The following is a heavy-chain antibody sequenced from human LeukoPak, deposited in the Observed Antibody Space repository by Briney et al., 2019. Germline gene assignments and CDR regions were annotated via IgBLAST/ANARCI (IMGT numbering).Heavy chain of an antibody. CDR3: ATSTGVAVAGQIDY. Sequence: SETLSLTCAVYGGSFSGYYWSWIRQPPGKGLEWIGEINHSGSTNYNPSLKSRVTISVDTSKNQFSLKLSSVTAAETAVYYCATSTGVAVAGQIDYWGQGTLVTVSS. CDR1: GGSFSGYY. V-gene: IGHV4-34*01. J-gene: IGHJ4*02. D-gene: IGHD6-19*01. CDR2: INHSGST.